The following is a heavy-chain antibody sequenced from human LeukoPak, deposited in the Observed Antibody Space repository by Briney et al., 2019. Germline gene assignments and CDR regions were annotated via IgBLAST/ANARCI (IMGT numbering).Heavy chain of an antibody. CDR2: IIPIFGTA. V-gene: IGHV1-69*05. CDR3: ARQFYGSGSFSEYFQH. D-gene: IGHD3-10*01. Sequence: SVKVSCKASGYTFTSYGISWVRQAPGQGLEWMGRIIPIFGTANYAQKFQGRVTITTDESTSTAYMELSSLRSEDTAVYYCARQFYGSGSFSEYFQHWGQGTLVTVSS. J-gene: IGHJ1*01. CDR1: GYTFTSYG.